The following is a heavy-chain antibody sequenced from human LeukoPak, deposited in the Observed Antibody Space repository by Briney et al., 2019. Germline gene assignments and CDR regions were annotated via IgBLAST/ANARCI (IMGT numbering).Heavy chain of an antibody. V-gene: IGHV3-72*01. D-gene: IGHD1-26*01. CDR2: IKNKLNSYTT. Sequence: GGSLRLSCAASGFTFSDHYMDWVRQAPGKGLEWVGRIKNKLNSYTTEYAASVKGRFIISRDDLKNSLYLQMNSLKTEDTAVYYCTREAVVGPSTLPCFECWGQGTLVTVSS. J-gene: IGHJ4*02. CDR1: GFTFSDHY. CDR3: TREAVVGPSTLPCFEC.